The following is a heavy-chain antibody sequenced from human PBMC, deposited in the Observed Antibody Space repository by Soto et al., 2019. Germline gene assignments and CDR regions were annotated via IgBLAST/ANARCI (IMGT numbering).Heavy chain of an antibody. Sequence: GSLRLSCAASGFTFSSYGMHWVRQAPGKGLEWVAVIWYDGSNKYYADSVKGRFTISRDNSKNTLYLQMNSLRAEDTAVYYCARPHYGSGPAPNYMDVWGKGTTVTVSS. J-gene: IGHJ6*03. CDR2: IWYDGSNK. V-gene: IGHV3-33*01. CDR1: GFTFSSYG. CDR3: ARPHYGSGPAPNYMDV. D-gene: IGHD3-10*01.